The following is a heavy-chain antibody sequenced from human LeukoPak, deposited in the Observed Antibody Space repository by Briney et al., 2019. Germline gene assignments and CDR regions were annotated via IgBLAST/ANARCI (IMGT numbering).Heavy chain of an antibody. J-gene: IGHJ4*02. CDR2: IYPGDSDT. Sequence: GESLQISCKGSGYSFTTYWIGWVRQMPGKGLEWMGIIYPGDSDTRYSPSFQGQVTISADKSISTAYLQWSSLKAPDTAMYFCARAMVSAMAQSPFDSWAREPWSPSHQ. V-gene: IGHV5-51*01. CDR3: ARAMVSAMAQSPFDS. D-gene: IGHD3-10*01. CDR1: GYSFTTYW.